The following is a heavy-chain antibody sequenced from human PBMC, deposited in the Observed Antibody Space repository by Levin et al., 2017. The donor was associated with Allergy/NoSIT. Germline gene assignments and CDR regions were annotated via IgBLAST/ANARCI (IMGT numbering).Heavy chain of an antibody. Sequence: GESLKISCAASGFTFSSYAMSWVRQAPGKGLEWVSAISGSGGSTYYADSVKGRFTISRDNSKNTLYLQMNSLRAEDTAVYYCAKVLPYSSSWYVGGFDYWGQGTLVTVSS. J-gene: IGHJ4*02. CDR1: GFTFSSYA. CDR3: AKVLPYSSSWYVGGFDY. CDR2: ISGSGGST. V-gene: IGHV3-23*01. D-gene: IGHD6-13*01.